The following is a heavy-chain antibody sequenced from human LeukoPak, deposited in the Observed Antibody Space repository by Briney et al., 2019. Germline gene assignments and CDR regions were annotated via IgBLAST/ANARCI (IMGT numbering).Heavy chain of an antibody. V-gene: IGHV1-69*05. D-gene: IGHD6-13*01. Sequence: ASVKVSCKASGGTFSSYAISWVRQAPGQGLEWMGGIIPIFGTANYAQKFQGRVTITTDESTSTAYMELSSLRSEDTAVYYCATSPGYSSTDPFDYWGQGTLVTVSS. J-gene: IGHJ4*02. CDR2: IIPIFGTA. CDR1: GGTFSSYA. CDR3: ATSPGYSSTDPFDY.